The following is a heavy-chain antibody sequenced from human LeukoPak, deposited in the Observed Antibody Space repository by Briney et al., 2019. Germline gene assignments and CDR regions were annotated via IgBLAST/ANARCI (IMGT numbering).Heavy chain of an antibody. D-gene: IGHD6-13*01. J-gene: IGHJ4*02. CDR1: GFTFSSYG. Sequence: GGSLRLSCAASGFTFSSYGMHWVRQAPGKGLEWVAVISYDGSNKYYADSVKGRFTISRDNSTNTLYLQMNSLRAEDTAVYYCAKDSYSSSWYGDFDYWGQGTLVTVSS. CDR3: AKDSYSSSWYGDFDY. V-gene: IGHV3-30*18. CDR2: ISYDGSNK.